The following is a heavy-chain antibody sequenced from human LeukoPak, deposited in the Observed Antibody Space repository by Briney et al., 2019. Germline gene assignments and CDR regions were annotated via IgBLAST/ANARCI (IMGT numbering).Heavy chain of an antibody. CDR3: AKAGAAGLYYYYYGMDV. J-gene: IGHJ6*02. V-gene: IGHV3-23*01. CDR2: ISGSGGST. CDR1: GFTFSSYA. D-gene: IGHD6-13*01. Sequence: GGSLRLSCAASGFTFSSYAMSWVRQAPGKGLEWVSAISGSGGSTYYADSVKGRFTISRDNSKNTLYLQMNSLRAEDTAVYYCAKAGAAGLYYYYYGMDVWGQGTTVTVSS.